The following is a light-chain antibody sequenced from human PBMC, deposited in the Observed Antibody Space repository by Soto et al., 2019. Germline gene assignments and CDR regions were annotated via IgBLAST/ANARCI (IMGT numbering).Light chain of an antibody. Sequence: DVQLTQAPSTLSASVGDRVTITCRASQSIGNWLAWYQQKPGKAPNLLIYDASTLENGVPSRFSGSASGTDFTLTISSLQPYDFATYYCQQYNSYSVTFGQGTRWIS. CDR3: QQYNSYSVT. V-gene: IGKV1-5*01. J-gene: IGKJ1*01. CDR1: QSIGNW. CDR2: DAS.